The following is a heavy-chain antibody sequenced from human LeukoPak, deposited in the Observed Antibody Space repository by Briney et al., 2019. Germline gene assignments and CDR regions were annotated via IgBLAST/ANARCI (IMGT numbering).Heavy chain of an antibody. J-gene: IGHJ4*02. CDR3: AKDLSITRDYFDY. CDR1: GFIVSSNY. CDR2: ISGSGGST. D-gene: IGHD2-2*01. Sequence: GGSLRLSCAASGFIVSSNYMSWVRQAPGKGLEWVSAISGSGGSTYYADSVKGRFTISRDNSKNTLYLQMNSLRAEDTAVYYCAKDLSITRDYFDYWGQGTLVTVSS. V-gene: IGHV3-23*01.